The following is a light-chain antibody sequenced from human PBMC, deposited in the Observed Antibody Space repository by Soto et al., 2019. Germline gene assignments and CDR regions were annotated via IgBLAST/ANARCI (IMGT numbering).Light chain of an antibody. CDR3: AAWDASLSGPV. CDR1: NSIIGSNT. Sequence: QSVLTQPPSASGTPGQRVTISCSGSNSIIGSNTVNWFQQLPGTAPKLLIYTNNQRPSGVPDRFSGSKSGTSASLAVSGLQSEDEADYYCAAWDASLSGPVFGGGTKLTVL. CDR2: TNN. V-gene: IGLV1-44*01. J-gene: IGLJ3*02.